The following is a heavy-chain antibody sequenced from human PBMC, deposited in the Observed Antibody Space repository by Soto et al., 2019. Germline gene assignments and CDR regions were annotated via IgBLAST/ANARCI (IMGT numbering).Heavy chain of an antibody. CDR2: IYYSGST. D-gene: IGHD6-19*01. CDR1: GGSISSYY. Sequence: SETLSLTCTVSGGSISSYYWSWIRQPPGKGLEWIGYIYYSGSTNYNPSLKSRVTISVDTSKNQFSLKLSSVTAADTAVYYCARDLGYSSGWYPSRAFDIWGQGTMVPVSS. J-gene: IGHJ3*02. CDR3: ARDLGYSSGWYPSRAFDI. V-gene: IGHV4-59*01.